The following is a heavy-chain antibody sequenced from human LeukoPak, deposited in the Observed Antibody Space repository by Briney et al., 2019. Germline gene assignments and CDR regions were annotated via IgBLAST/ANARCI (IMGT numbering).Heavy chain of an antibody. CDR3: AKGPTYYYGSGDYFSDY. CDR2: ISGSGGST. CDR1: GFSFSSYA. Sequence: PGGSLRLSYAASGFSFSSYAMSWVRQAPGKGLEWVSAISGSGGSTYYADSVKGRFTISRDNPKNTLYLQMNSLRAEDTAVYYCAKGPTYYYGSGDYFSDYWGQGTLVTVSS. V-gene: IGHV3-23*01. D-gene: IGHD3-10*01. J-gene: IGHJ4*02.